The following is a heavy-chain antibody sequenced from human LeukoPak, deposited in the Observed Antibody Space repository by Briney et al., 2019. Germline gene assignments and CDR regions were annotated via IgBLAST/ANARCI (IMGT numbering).Heavy chain of an antibody. J-gene: IGHJ4*02. Sequence: SETLSLTCAVYGGSFSGYYWSWIRQPPGKGLEWIGEINHSGSTNYNPSLKSRVTISVDTSKNQFSLKLSSVTAADTAVYYRARRKLPGSSCLDYWGQGTLVTVSS. V-gene: IGHV4-34*01. CDR1: GGSFSGYY. CDR3: ARRKLPGSSCLDY. D-gene: IGHD6-13*01. CDR2: INHSGST.